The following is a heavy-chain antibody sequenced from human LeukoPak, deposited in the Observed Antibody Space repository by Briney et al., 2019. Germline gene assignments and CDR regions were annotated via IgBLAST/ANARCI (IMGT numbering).Heavy chain of an antibody. J-gene: IGHJ4*02. Sequence: PSQTLSLTCTVSGGSISSGGYYWSWIRQHPGKGLEWIGYIYYSGSTYYNPSLKSRVTISVDTSKNQFSLKLSSVTAADTAVYYCARGRGSGYYNFDYWGQGTLVTVSS. V-gene: IGHV4-31*03. CDR2: IYYSGST. CDR1: GGSISSGGYY. CDR3: ARGRGSGYYNFDY. D-gene: IGHD3-3*01.